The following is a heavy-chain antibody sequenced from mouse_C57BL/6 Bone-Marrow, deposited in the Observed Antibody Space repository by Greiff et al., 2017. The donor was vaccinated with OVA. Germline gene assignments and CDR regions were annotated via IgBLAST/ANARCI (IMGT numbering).Heavy chain of an antibody. J-gene: IGHJ4*01. Sequence: EVQLQQSGPELVKPGASVKISCKASGYTFTDYYMNWVKQSHGKSLEWIGDINPNNGGTSYNQKFKGKATLTVDKSSSTAYMELRSLTSEDSAVYYCARRGLRRYYAMDYWGQGTSVTVSS. CDR2: INPNNGGT. V-gene: IGHV1-26*01. D-gene: IGHD2-4*01. CDR3: ARRGLRRYYAMDY. CDR1: GYTFTDYY.